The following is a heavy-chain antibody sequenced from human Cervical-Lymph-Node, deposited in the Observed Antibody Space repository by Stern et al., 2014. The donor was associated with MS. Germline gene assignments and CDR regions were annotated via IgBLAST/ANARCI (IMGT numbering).Heavy chain of an antibody. CDR2: IFPRDSNT. CDR3: ARSPATPSGYDRFDY. Sequence: EVQLLESGAEVKKPGESLKISCEASGYLFDDYWIGWVRQMSGRGLELVAIIFPRDSNTRYSPSVQGQVTISADKSISTAYLLWSSLKASDPAMYYCARSPATPSGYDRFDYWGQGALVTVSS. V-gene: IGHV5-51*03. D-gene: IGHD5-12*01. J-gene: IGHJ4*02. CDR1: GYLFDDYW.